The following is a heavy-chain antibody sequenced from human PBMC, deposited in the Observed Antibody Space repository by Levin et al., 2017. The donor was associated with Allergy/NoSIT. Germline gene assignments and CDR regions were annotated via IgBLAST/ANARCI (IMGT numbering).Heavy chain of an antibody. CDR1: GDSISSSNW. CDR3: ARDLSSAGGTGFDP. V-gene: IGHV4-4*02. D-gene: IGHD6-13*01. Sequence: SETLSLTCAVSGDSISSSNWWSWVRQPPGKGLEWIGEIYHSGRNNYNPSLKSRVTISVDKSKNQFFLNLSSVTAADTAVYYCARDLSSAGGTGFDPWGQGTLVTVSS. J-gene: IGHJ5*02. CDR2: IYHSGRN.